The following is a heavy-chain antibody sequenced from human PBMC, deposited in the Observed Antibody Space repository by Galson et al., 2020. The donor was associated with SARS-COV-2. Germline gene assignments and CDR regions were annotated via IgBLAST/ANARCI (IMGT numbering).Heavy chain of an antibody. CDR2: IHHGRSP. V-gene: IGHV4-4*02. J-gene: IGHJ6*02. CDR3: ARDPRAYDNALLYYGVDV. CDR1: GVSITSNTW. D-gene: IGHD3-16*01. Sequence: SEPLSLTCAVSGVSITSNTWWIWVRQAPGRGLEWIGEIHHGRSPNYNPSLKSRVTISIDTSKNQFPLRLNSVTAADTAVYFCARDPRAYDNALLYYGVDVWGQGTSVTVTS.